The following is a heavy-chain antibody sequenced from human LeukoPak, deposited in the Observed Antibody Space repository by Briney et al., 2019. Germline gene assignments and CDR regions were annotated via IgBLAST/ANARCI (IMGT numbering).Heavy chain of an antibody. CDR2: IWHSGGN. D-gene: IGHD4-17*01. CDR1: GYSISTGYY. V-gene: IGHV4-38-2*02. Sequence: SETLSLTCAVSGYSISTGYYWGWIRQPPGKGLEWIGNIWHSGGNYYNRSLKSRVTISLDTSKNQFSLRLTSVTAADTAVYYCARDPSSTGYYWGQGILVIVSS. CDR3: ARDPSSTGYY. J-gene: IGHJ4*02.